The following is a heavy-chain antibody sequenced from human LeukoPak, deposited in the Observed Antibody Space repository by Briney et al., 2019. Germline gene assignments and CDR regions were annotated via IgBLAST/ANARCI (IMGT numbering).Heavy chain of an antibody. D-gene: IGHD3-10*01. CDR1: VYTSTSDG. CDR2: ISAYNVNT. V-gene: IGHV1-18*01. Sequence: ASVKVSSKASVYTSTSDGIRWVRQAPGPGIEWMGWISAYNVNTNSAKTRQGRVTMPTDTSRPTAPMKRRSPGCDHTAVPCCVRDEIGGRGYYGSGSSNFDYWGQGTLVTVSS. CDR3: VRDEIGGRGYYGSGSSNFDY. J-gene: IGHJ4*02.